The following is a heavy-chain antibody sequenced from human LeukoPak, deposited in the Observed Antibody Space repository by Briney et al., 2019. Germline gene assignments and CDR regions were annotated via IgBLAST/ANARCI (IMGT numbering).Heavy chain of an antibody. V-gene: IGHV5-51*01. CDR2: IYFGDSDP. CDR1: GYSFTSYW. D-gene: IGHD6-13*01. CDR3: ARSTGSSSSWEFDY. J-gene: IGHJ4*02. Sequence: GESLKISCKGSGYSFTSYWIGWLRQMPGKGLEWMGVIYFGDSDPRYSPPFQGQVTISADKSITTAYLQWSSLKASDTAMYYCARSTGSSSSWEFDYWGQGTPVTVSS.